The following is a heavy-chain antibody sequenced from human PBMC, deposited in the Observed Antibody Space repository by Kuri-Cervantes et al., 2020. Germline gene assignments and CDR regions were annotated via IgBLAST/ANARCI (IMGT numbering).Heavy chain of an antibody. CDR3: ARLGMAASRGWFDP. D-gene: IGHD2-15*01. Sequence: TLSLTCAVYGGSFSGYYWSWIRQPPGKGLEWIGSIYFTGSTYYNPSLSGRVTMSVDTSKNHFSLKLNSVAAADTAVFYCARLGMAASRGWFDPWGQGTLVTVSS. CDR2: IYFTGST. V-gene: IGHV4-34*01. J-gene: IGHJ5*02. CDR1: GGSFSGYY.